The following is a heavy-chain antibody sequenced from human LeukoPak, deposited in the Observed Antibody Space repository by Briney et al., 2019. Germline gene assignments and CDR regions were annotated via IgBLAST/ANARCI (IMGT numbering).Heavy chain of an antibody. CDR1: GGSVSGYH. J-gene: IGHJ4*02. CDR3: ARVTAAGRGFDH. CDR2: IYFTGGT. V-gene: IGHV4-59*02. Sequence: SETMSLTCTVSGGSVSGYHWSWVRQPPGQGLECIGQIYFTGGTTYNPSLKSRVTISADTSQTQFSLSLTSVTSADTAVCYCARVTAAGRGFDHWGQGTLVTVSS. D-gene: IGHD2-15*01.